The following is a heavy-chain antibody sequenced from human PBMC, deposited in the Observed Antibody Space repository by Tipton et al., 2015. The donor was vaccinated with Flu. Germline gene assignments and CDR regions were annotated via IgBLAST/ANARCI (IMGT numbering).Heavy chain of an antibody. J-gene: IGHJ4*02. CDR2: IYTNGNA. V-gene: IGHV4-61*02. D-gene: IGHD1-26*01. CDR3: ARDRLGEFDY. CDR1: GGSVSSGSYY. Sequence: TLSLTCTVSGGSVSSGSYYWIWIRQPAGKGLEWIGRIYTNGNAGYNPSLQSRVTISRDTSKNQFSLHLNSVTAADTAVYFCARDRLGEFDYWGQGTLVTVSS.